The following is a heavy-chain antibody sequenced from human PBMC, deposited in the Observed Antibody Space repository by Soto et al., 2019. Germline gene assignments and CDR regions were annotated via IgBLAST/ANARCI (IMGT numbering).Heavy chain of an antibody. CDR1: GGTFSSYA. J-gene: IGHJ5*02. Sequence: QVQLVQSGAEVKKPGSSVKVSCNASGGTFSSYAISWVRQAPGQGLEWMGGIIPIFGTANYAQKFQGRVTITADESTSTAYMELSSLRSEDTAVYFCARVGYCSGGSCYASWFDPWGQGTLVTVSS. V-gene: IGHV1-69*12. D-gene: IGHD2-15*01. CDR3: ARVGYCSGGSCYASWFDP. CDR2: IIPIFGTA.